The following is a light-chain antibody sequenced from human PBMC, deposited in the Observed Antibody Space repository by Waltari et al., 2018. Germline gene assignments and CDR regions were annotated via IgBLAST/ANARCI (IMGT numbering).Light chain of an antibody. CDR3: QQSYSTPWT. J-gene: IGKJ2*02. Sequence: DIQMTQSPSSLSASVGDRVTITCRASQSISSYLNWYQQKPGKAPKLLIYAASSLQSGVPSRFSGSGSGTDFTLTISSLPPEDFATYYCQQSYSTPWTFGQGTKLEIK. CDR1: QSISSY. V-gene: IGKV1-39*01. CDR2: AAS.